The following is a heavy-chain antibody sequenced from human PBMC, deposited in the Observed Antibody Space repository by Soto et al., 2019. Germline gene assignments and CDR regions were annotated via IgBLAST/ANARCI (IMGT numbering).Heavy chain of an antibody. CDR2: ISYSGST. D-gene: IGHD2-15*01. CDR1: GGSISSGGSY. J-gene: IGHJ5*02. V-gene: IGHV4-31*03. Sequence: SETLSLTCTVSGGSISSGGSYWSWIRQHPGKGLEWIGYISYSGSTYYNPSLKSRVTISVDTSKNRFSLRLSSVTAADTAVYYCARALGYCSGGSCYPLDWFDPWGQGTLVTVSS. CDR3: ARALGYCSGGSCYPLDWFDP.